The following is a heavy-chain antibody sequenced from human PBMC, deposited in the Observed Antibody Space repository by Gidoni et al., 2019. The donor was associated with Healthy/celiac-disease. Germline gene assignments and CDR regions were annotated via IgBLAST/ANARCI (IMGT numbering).Heavy chain of an antibody. Sequence: QVQLVESGGGVVQPGRSLRLSCAASGFTFSSYGMHWVRQAPGKGLEWVAVISYDGSNKYYADSVKGRFTISRDNSKNTLYLQMNSLRAEDTAVYYCAKALSYSSGWLLDYWGQGTLVTVSS. J-gene: IGHJ4*02. V-gene: IGHV3-30*18. CDR2: ISYDGSNK. D-gene: IGHD6-19*01. CDR3: AKALSYSSGWLLDY. CDR1: GFTFSSYG.